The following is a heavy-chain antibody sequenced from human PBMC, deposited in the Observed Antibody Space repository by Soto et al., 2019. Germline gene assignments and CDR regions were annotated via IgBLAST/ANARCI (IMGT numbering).Heavy chain of an antibody. D-gene: IGHD2-21*02. V-gene: IGHV4-31*03. J-gene: IGHJ4*02. CDR2: IYYSGST. CDR1: GVSISSGGYY. CDR3: VRGRRVVTAIERGYYFDY. Sequence: QVQLQESGPGLVKPSQTLSLTCTVSGVSISSGGYYWSWIRQHPGKGLEGIGYIYYSGSTYYNPSLKSRVTISVDTSQNQFSLKLSSVTAADTAVYYCVRGRRVVTAIERGYYFDYWGQGTLVTVSS.